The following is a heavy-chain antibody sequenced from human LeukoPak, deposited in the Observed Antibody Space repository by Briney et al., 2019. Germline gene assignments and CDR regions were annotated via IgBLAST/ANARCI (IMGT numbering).Heavy chain of an antibody. CDR3: ARSYYDSSGYYSGIDY. D-gene: IGHD3-22*01. Sequence: GGSLRLSCAASGFTFSSYGMHWVRQAPGKGLEWVAVIWYDGSNKYYADSVKGRFTISRDNSKNTLYLQMNSLRAEDTAVYYCARSYYDSSGYYSGIDYWGQGTLVTVSS. V-gene: IGHV3-33*01. J-gene: IGHJ4*02. CDR2: IWYDGSNK. CDR1: GFTFSSYG.